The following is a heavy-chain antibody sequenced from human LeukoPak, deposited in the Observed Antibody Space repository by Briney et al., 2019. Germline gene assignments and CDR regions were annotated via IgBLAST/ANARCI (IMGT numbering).Heavy chain of an antibody. CDR1: GGSISSGSYY. J-gene: IGHJ4*02. CDR2: IYTSGST. V-gene: IGHV4-61*02. D-gene: IGHD6-13*01. Sequence: PSETLSLTCSVSGGSISSGSYYWSWIRQPAGKGLEWIGRIYTSGSTNYNPSLKSRVTISVYTSKNQFSLKLSSVTAADTAVYYCASSNYRIAAAGPFLQWGQGTLVTVSS. CDR3: ASSNYRIAAAGPFLQ.